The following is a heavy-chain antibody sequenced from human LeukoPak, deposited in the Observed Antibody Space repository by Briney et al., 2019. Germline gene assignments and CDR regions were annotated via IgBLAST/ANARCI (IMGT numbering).Heavy chain of an antibody. J-gene: IGHJ4*02. CDR3: ARRNGYSSSSDDY. V-gene: IGHV5-51*01. D-gene: IGHD6-6*01. Sequence: GASLKISCKGSGYIFTSYWIGWARQLPGKGLEWMGIIYPGDSDTRYSPSFQGQVTISADKSISTAYLQWSSLKASDTAMYYCARRNGYSSSSDDYWGQGTLVTVSS. CDR1: GYIFTSYW. CDR2: IYPGDSDT.